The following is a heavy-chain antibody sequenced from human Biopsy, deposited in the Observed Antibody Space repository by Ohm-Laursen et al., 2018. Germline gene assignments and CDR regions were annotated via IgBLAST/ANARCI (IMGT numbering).Heavy chain of an antibody. V-gene: IGHV4-39*01. CDR3: ARHPTGFWFDP. CDR1: GGSISSSTTYY. CDR2: IYNTETT. J-gene: IGHJ5*02. Sequence: TLSLTCPVSGGSISSSTTYYWAWLRQPPGKGLEWIGSIYNTETTFYNPSPKSRVTISVDTSTNPFSLKGSSVTAADTALYFCARHPTGFWFDPWGHGTLVTVSS.